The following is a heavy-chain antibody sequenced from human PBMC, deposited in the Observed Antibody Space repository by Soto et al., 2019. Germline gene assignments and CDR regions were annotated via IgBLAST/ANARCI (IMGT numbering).Heavy chain of an antibody. V-gene: IGHV3-23*01. D-gene: IGHD6-13*01. CDR3: AKDPTAAGIPNWFDP. Sequence: GGSLRLSCAASGFTFSSYAMSWVRQAPGKGLEWVSAISGSGGSTYYADSVKGRFTISRDNSKNTLYLQMNSLRAEDTAVYYCAKDPTAAGIPNWFDPWGQGTLVTVSS. CDR1: GFTFSSYA. CDR2: ISGSGGST. J-gene: IGHJ5*02.